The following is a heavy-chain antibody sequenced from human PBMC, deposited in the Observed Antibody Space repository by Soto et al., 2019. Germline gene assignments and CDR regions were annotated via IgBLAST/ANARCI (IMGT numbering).Heavy chain of an antibody. CDR2: IDWDDDK. J-gene: IGHJ6*02. CDR3: ARERYYDILTGPRYYYYYGMDV. D-gene: IGHD3-9*01. V-gene: IGHV2-70*01. CDR1: WFSLRNREMC. Sequence: PTRALALACTFSWFSLRNREMCVSWIRQPPGKAMEWLALIDWDDDKYYSTSLKTRLTISKDTSKNQVVLTMTNMDPVYTATYYCARERYYDILTGPRYYYYYGMDVWGQGTTVTVSS.